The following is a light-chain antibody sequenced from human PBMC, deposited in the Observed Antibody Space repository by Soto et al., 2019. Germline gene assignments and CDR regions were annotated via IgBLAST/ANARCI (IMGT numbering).Light chain of an antibody. V-gene: IGKV1-33*01. CDR3: QQYYDLPPLT. Sequence: DVQLTQSPSSLSASVGDRVTITCQASQDITTYLHWYQHKPGKAPKLLISDASSLAPGVPSRFSGSGSVTDFSFTISRLQPEDSGIYYCQQYYDLPPLTFGGGSTVE. CDR1: QDITTY. CDR2: DAS. J-gene: IGKJ4*01.